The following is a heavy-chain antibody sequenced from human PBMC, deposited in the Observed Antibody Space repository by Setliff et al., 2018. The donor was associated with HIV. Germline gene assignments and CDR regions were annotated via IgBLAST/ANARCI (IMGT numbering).Heavy chain of an antibody. CDR2: INHDRTT. CDR3: ARGSRQLTIFGVVFKTNYYFMDV. CDR1: GGSFSGYY. Sequence: SLTCAVYGGSFSGYYWSWIRQPPGKGLEWIGEINHDRTTNYNPSLKSRVTISVDTSKNQFSLTLNSVTAADTAVYCCARGSRQLTIFGVVFKTNYYFMDVWGKGTAVTVSS. D-gene: IGHD3-3*01. J-gene: IGHJ6*03. V-gene: IGHV4-34*01.